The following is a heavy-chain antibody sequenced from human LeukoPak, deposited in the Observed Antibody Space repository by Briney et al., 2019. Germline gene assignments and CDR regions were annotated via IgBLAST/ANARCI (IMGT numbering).Heavy chain of an antibody. J-gene: IGHJ2*01. CDR3: ARGGVWYFDL. CDR2: IYYSGST. V-gene: IGHV4-39*07. Sequence: SETLSLTCTVSGGSISSSSYSWGWIRQPPGKGLEWIGTIYYSGSTYYNPSLKSRVTISEDTSKNQFSLRLNSVTAADTAVYYCARGGVWYFDLWGRGTLVTVSS. CDR1: GGSISSSSYS. D-gene: IGHD3-16*01.